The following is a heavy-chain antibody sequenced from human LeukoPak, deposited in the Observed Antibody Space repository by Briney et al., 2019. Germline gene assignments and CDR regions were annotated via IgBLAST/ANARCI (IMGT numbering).Heavy chain of an antibody. CDR2: INPNSGGT. CDR1: GYTFAGYY. Sequence: ASVKVSCKASGYTFAGYYMHWVRQAPGQGLEWMGWINPNSGGTNYAQKFQGRVTMTTDTSMSTAYMELSRLTSDDTAVYYCARAGGRSWFDPWGQGTLVTVSS. J-gene: IGHJ5*02. V-gene: IGHV1-2*02. CDR3: ARAGGRSWFDP.